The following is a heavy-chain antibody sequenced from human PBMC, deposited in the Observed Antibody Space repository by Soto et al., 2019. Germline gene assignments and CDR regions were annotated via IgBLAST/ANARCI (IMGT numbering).Heavy chain of an antibody. D-gene: IGHD5-12*01. V-gene: IGHV3-23*01. CDR2: ISGSGGST. CDR1: GFTFSSYV. Sequence: GGSLRLSCAASGFTFSSYVMSWVRQAPGKGLEWVPAISGSGGSTYYADSVKGRFTISRDNSKNTLYLQMNSLRAEDTAVYYCAKDRNSGYDAFDIWGQGTMVTVSS. CDR3: AKDRNSGYDAFDI. J-gene: IGHJ3*02.